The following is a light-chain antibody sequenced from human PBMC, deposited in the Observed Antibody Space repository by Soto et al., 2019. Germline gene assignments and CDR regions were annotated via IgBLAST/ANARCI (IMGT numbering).Light chain of an antibody. J-gene: IGLJ2*01. V-gene: IGLV3-21*04. CDR1: NIGSKS. CDR3: QVWDSSSDHVV. Sequence: SYELTQPPSVSVAPGKTARITCGGNNIGSKSVHWYQQKPGQAPVLVIYYDSDRPSGIPERFSGSTSGNTATLTISRVEAGDEADYYCQVWDSSSDHVVFGGGNKLTVL. CDR2: YDS.